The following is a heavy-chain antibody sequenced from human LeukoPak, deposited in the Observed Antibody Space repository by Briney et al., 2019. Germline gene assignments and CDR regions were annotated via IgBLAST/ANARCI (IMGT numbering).Heavy chain of an antibody. V-gene: IGHV4-34*01. J-gene: IGHJ4*02. CDR2: INHSGST. CDR1: GGSFSGYY. CDR3: ARGRMDYYGSGSSKRQFDY. D-gene: IGHD3-10*01. Sequence: SETLSLTCAVYGGSFSGYYWSWIRQPPGKGLEWIGDINHSGSTNYNPSLKSRVTISVDTSKNQFSLKLSSVTAADTAVYYCARGRMDYYGSGSSKRQFDYWGQGTLVTVSS.